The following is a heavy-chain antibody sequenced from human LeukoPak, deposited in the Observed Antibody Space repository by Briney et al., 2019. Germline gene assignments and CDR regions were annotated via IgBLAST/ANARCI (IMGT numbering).Heavy chain of an antibody. D-gene: IGHD6-13*01. CDR2: IIPILGIA. Sequence: EASVKVSCKASGGTFSSYAISWVRQAPGQGLEWMGRIIPILGIANYAQKFQGRVTITADKSTSTAYMELSSLRSEDTAVYYCARANLTYSSSWCGSFDYWGQGTLVTVSS. V-gene: IGHV1-69*04. CDR1: GGTFSSYA. CDR3: ARANLTYSSSWCGSFDY. J-gene: IGHJ4*02.